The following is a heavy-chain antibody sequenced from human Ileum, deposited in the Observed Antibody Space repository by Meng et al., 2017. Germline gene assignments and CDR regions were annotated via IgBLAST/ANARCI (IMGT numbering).Heavy chain of an antibody. V-gene: IGHV1-18*04. CDR2: ISAYNGNT. D-gene: IGHD4-23*01. CDR1: GYTFSSFD. Sequence: ASVKVSCKASGYTFSSFDIGWVRQAPGQGLEWMGWISAYNGNTKYAQKVQGRVTMTTDTSSGTAYMELRSLRSDDTAMYYCATSDEYGGNPHWGQGTLVTVSS. CDR3: ATSDEYGGNPH. J-gene: IGHJ4*02.